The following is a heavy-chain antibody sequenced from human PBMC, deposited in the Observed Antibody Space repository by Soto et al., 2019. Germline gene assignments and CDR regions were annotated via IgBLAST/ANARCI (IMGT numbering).Heavy chain of an antibody. J-gene: IGHJ2*01. D-gene: IGHD2-15*01. Sequence: QVQLVESGGGVVQPGRSLRLSCAASGFTFSSYGMQWVRQAPGKGLEWVAVISHDGTVQYCAESVKGRFTLSRDNSKNTLYLQMDSLSAEDTAMYYCVKEVTPKASKWYFALWGRGTLVTVSS. CDR3: VKEVTPKASKWYFAL. CDR1: GFTFSSYG. V-gene: IGHV3-30*18. CDR2: ISHDGTVQ.